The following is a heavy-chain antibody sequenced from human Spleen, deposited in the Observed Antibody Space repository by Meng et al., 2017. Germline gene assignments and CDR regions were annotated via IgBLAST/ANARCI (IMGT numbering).Heavy chain of an antibody. D-gene: IGHD3-10*01. CDR3: TKLPAVLFYYGERNLYGLDV. CDR1: GYSISRGYY. J-gene: IGHJ6*02. V-gene: IGHV4-38-2*02. CDR2: IYYSGGV. Sequence: SETLSLTCTVSGYSISRGYYWGWFRQPPGKGLEWVGSIYYSGGVYYNPSLKSRLTVSVDTSNNQSSLRLRSVTAADTAIYACTKLPAVLFYYGERNLYGLDVWGQGNTVTVSS.